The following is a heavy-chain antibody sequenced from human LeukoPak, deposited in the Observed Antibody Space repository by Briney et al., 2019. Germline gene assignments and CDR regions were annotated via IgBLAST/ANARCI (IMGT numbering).Heavy chain of an antibody. CDR1: GFTFSSYG. V-gene: IGHV3-30*18. Sequence: GGSLRLSCAASGFTFSSYGMHWVRQAPGKGLEWVAVISYDGSNKYYADSVEGRFTISRDNSKNTLYLQMNSLRAEDTAVYYCAKDSSSWYFWLYYFDYWGQGTLVTVSS. CDR3: AKDSSSWYFWLYYFDY. D-gene: IGHD6-13*01. CDR2: ISYDGSNK. J-gene: IGHJ4*02.